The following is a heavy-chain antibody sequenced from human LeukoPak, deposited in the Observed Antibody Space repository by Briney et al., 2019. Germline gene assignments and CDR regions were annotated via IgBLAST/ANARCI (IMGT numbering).Heavy chain of an antibody. D-gene: IGHD3-22*01. V-gene: IGHV3-23*01. J-gene: IGHJ4*02. CDR3: TKDYDTVGYYSSDY. CDR2: LGGSGTTT. CDR1: GFTFSDYA. Sequence: GGSLRLSCAASGFTFSDYAMSWFRQVPGKGLEWVSTLGGSGTTTFYANSVKGRFTISRDSSKNTLYLQMNSLRAADTALYYCTKDYDTVGYYSSDYWGQGTLVTVSS.